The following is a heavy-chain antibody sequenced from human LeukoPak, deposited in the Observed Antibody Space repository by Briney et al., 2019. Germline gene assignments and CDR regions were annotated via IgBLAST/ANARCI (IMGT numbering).Heavy chain of an antibody. CDR2: IKQDGSEK. Sequence: PGGSLRLSCAASGFTFSSYWMSWVRQAPGKGLEWVANIKQDGSEKYYVDSVKGRFTISRDNAKNSLYLQMNSLRAEDTAVYYCARPRGYCSGGSCRYYFGYWGQGTLVTVSS. CDR3: ARPRGYCSGGSCRYYFGY. V-gene: IGHV3-7*01. D-gene: IGHD2-15*01. CDR1: GFTFSSYW. J-gene: IGHJ4*02.